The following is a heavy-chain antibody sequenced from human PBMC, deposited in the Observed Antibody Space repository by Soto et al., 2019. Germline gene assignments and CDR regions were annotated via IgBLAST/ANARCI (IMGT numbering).Heavy chain of an antibody. D-gene: IGHD4-4*01. CDR3: ARVAYSNYDFDY. Sequence: GGSLRLSCAASGFTFSSYAMHWVRQAPGKGLEWVAVISYDGSNKYYADSVKGRFTISRDNSKNTLYLQMNSLRAEDTAVYYCARVAYSNYDFDYWGQGNMVTVSS. CDR2: ISYDGSNK. CDR1: GFTFSSYA. J-gene: IGHJ4*02. V-gene: IGHV3-30-3*01.